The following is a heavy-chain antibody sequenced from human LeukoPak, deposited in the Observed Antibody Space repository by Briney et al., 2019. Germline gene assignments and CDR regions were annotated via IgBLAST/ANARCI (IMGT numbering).Heavy chain of an antibody. V-gene: IGHV4-39*01. CDR1: RGSVSRSTYY. J-gene: IGHJ4*02. CDR2: IYYSGST. Sequence: SETLSLTCTVSRGSVSRSTYYWGWIRQPPGKGLEWIGSIYYSGSTYYNPSLKSRVTISVDTSNNQFSLSLTSVTAADTAVYYCASLNWPPGDLDYWGQGTLVTVSS. D-gene: IGHD3-10*01. CDR3: ASLNWPPGDLDY.